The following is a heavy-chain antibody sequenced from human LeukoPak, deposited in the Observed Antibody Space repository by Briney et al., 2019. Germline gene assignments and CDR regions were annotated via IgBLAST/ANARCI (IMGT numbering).Heavy chain of an antibody. CDR1: GYTLTELS. D-gene: IGHD3-22*01. V-gene: IGHV1-24*01. J-gene: IGHJ4*02. Sequence: ASVKVSCKVSGYTLTELSMHWVRQAPGKVLEWMGGFDPEDGETIYAQKFQGRVTMTEDTSTDTAYMELSSLRSEDTAVYYCATGSPSQHSSGYYEEVLYWGQGTLVTVSS. CDR2: FDPEDGET. CDR3: ATGSPSQHSSGYYEEVLY.